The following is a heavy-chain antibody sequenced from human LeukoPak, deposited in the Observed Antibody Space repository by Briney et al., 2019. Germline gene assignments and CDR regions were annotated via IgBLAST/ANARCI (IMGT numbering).Heavy chain of an antibody. CDR3: ARPGEYYDSSGYYPHDAFDI. Sequence: SETLSLTCNVSGGSISSGSYCWSWIRQPAGKGLEWIGHIHISGNTNYNPSLKSRVTISVDTSKNQFSLKLSSVTAADTAVYYCARPGEYYDSSGYYPHDAFDIWGQGTMVTVSS. D-gene: IGHD3-22*01. V-gene: IGHV4-61*09. J-gene: IGHJ3*02. CDR1: GGSISSGSYC. CDR2: IHISGNT.